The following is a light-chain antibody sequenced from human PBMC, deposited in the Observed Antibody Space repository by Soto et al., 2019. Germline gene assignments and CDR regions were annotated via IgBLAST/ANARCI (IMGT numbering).Light chain of an antibody. CDR3: QQYYTAQLT. CDR2: WAS. J-gene: IGKJ3*01. V-gene: IGKV4-1*01. CDR1: RSVSDSSNNGNY. Sequence: DIVMTQSPDSLAVSLGERATINCKSSRSVSDSSNNGNYLAWYQQRPRQTPKLLIYWASTRESGVPDRFSGSGSGTDFTLTISSLQAEDVAAYYCQQYYTAQLTFGPGTKVDIK.